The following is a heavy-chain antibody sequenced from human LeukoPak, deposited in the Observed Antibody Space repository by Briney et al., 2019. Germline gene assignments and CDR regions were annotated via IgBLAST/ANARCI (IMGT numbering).Heavy chain of an antibody. Sequence: GASVKVSCKASGYTFTSYDINWVRQATGQGLEWMGWMNPNSGNTGYAQKFQGRVTMTRNTSISTAYMELRSLRSDDTAVYYCARDYDGLGSGYYYSAAFDIWGQGTMVTVSS. J-gene: IGHJ3*02. V-gene: IGHV1-8*01. D-gene: IGHD3-22*01. CDR1: GYTFTSYD. CDR3: ARDYDGLGSGYYYSAAFDI. CDR2: MNPNSGNT.